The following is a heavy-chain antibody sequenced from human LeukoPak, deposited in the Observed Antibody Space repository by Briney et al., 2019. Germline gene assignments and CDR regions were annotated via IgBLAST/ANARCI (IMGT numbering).Heavy chain of an antibody. Sequence: SETLSLTCTVSGYSISSGYYWGWIRQPPGKGLEWIGSIYYSGNTYYNPSLKSRVTISVDTSKNQFSLKLRSVTAADTAFYYCARGKSRGSHIDYWGQGTRVTVSS. CDR2: IYYSGNT. D-gene: IGHD1-26*01. CDR1: GYSISSGYY. CDR3: ARGKSRGSHIDY. V-gene: IGHV4-38-2*02. J-gene: IGHJ4*02.